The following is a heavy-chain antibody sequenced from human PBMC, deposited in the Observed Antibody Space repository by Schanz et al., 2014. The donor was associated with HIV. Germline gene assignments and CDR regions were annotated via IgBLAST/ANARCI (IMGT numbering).Heavy chain of an antibody. V-gene: IGHV3-23*01. Sequence: EVKLSESGGGLVQPGGSLRLSCVASGFTFSTYAMSWVRQAPGKGLEWVSGMRGSDDSTFYADSVKGRFTISRDYAKSSLYLQMNSLRDDDTAVYYCARGWRENSFDYWGQGTLVTVSS. CDR1: GFTFSTYA. CDR2: MRGSDDST. J-gene: IGHJ4*02. D-gene: IGHD6-19*01. CDR3: ARGWRENSFDY.